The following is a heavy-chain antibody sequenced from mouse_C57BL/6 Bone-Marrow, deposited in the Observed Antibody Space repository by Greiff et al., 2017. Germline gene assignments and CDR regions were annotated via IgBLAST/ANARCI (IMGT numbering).Heavy chain of an antibody. CDR2: IYPGSGNT. D-gene: IGHD1-1*01. CDR3: ARGGRLDY. CDR1: GYTFTDYY. Sequence: QVQLKESGAELVRPGASVKLSCKASGYTFTDYYINWVKQRPGQGLEWIARIYPGSGNTYYNEKFKGKATLTAEKSSSTAYMQLSSLTSEDSAVXFYARGGRLDYWGQGTTLTVSS. V-gene: IGHV1-76*01. J-gene: IGHJ2*01.